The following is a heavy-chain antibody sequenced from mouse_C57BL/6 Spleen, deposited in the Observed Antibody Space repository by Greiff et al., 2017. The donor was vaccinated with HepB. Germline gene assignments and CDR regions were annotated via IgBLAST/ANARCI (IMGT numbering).Heavy chain of an antibody. CDR3: ARNGYDYDWYFDV. CDR2: INPSTGGT. CDR1: GYSFTGYY. D-gene: IGHD2-4*01. V-gene: IGHV1-42*01. J-gene: IGHJ1*03. Sequence: EVQLVESGPELVKPGASVKISCKASGYSFTGYYMNWVKQSPEKSLEWIGEINPSTGGTTYNQKFKAKATLTVDKSSSTAYMQLKSLTSEDSAVYYCARNGYDYDWYFDVWGTGTTVTVSS.